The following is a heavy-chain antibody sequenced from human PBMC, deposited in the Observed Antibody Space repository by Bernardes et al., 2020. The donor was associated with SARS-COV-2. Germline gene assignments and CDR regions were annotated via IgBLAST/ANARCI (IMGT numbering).Heavy chain of an antibody. CDR1: GGSFSGYY. Sequence: SGTLSLTCVVYGGSFSGYYWSWIRQPPGKGLEWIGEIKHSGSTDYNPSLKSRVTISVDTSKNQFSLKLSSVTAADTAVYYCARASYSSSWYGTPPRDYWGQGTLVTVSS. V-gene: IGHV4-34*01. CDR3: ARASYSSSWYGTPPRDY. CDR2: IKHSGST. D-gene: IGHD6-13*01. J-gene: IGHJ4*02.